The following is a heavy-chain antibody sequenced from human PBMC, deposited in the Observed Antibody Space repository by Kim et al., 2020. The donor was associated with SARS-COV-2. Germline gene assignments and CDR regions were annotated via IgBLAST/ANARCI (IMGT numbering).Heavy chain of an antibody. Sequence: PGSVKGRFTISRENAKNSLYLQMNSLRAGDTAVYYCARGGKYSSGWYPHSWGQGTLVTVSS. V-gene: IGHV3-13*01. D-gene: IGHD6-19*01. CDR3: ARGGKYSSGWYPHS. J-gene: IGHJ4*02.